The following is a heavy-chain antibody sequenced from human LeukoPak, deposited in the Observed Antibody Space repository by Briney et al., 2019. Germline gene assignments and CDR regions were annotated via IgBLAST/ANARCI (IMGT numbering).Heavy chain of an antibody. J-gene: IGHJ4*02. CDR1: GVSISSYY. CDR2: IYTSGST. CDR3: AREGSSWYTSDS. Sequence: PSETLSLTCTVPGVSISSYYWSWIRQPARKGLEWIGRIYTSGSTNYNPSLKSRVTISVDKSNTPFSLQLSSVTAADTAVYYCAREGSSWYTSDSWGQGTLVTVSS. V-gene: IGHV4-4*07. D-gene: IGHD6-13*01.